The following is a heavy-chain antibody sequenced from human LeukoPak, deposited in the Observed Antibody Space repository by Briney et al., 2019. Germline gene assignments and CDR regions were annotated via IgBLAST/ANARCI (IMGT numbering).Heavy chain of an antibody. CDR3: ARGHFDFWSGHHVWYFDY. D-gene: IGHD3-3*01. J-gene: IGHJ4*02. CDR2: VDPSGDIA. CDR1: GYTFIHYY. V-gene: IGHV1-46*01. Sequence: GASVKVSCKTSGYTFIHYYMHWVRQASGEGFEWMGIVDPSGDIATYAQKFQGRVTMTRNTSISTAYMELSSLRSEDTAVYYCARGHFDFWSGHHVWYFDYWGQGTLVTVSS.